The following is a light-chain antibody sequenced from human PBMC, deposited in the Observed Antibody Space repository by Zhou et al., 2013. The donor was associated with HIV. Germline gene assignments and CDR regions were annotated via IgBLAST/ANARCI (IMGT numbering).Light chain of an antibody. J-gene: IGKJ4*01. Sequence: EIVLTQSPATLSLSPGDRATLSCRASQSVTDNYLAWYQQKPGQAPRLLIYGASSRATAIPDRFSGSGSGTDFTLTISRLEPEDFAVFYCQQYGHSPLTFGGGTKVEDQT. CDR1: QSVTDNY. CDR2: GAS. CDR3: QQYGHSPLT. V-gene: IGKV3-20*01.